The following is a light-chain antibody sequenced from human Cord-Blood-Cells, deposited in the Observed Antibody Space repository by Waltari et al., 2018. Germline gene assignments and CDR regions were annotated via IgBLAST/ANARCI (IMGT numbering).Light chain of an antibody. CDR2: EGS. CDR1: SSDVGSYNL. J-gene: IGLJ1*01. CDR3: CSYAGSSTEV. Sequence: QSALTQPASVSGSPGQSITISCTGTSSDVGSYNLVSWYQQHPGKAPKLMIYEGSKRPSGVSNRVSGSKAGNTASLTISGLQAEDEADYYCCSYAGSSTEVFGTGTKVTVL. V-gene: IGLV2-23*01.